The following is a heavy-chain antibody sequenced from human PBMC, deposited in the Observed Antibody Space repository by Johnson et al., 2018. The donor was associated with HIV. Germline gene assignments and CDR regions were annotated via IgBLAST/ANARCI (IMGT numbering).Heavy chain of an antibody. CDR2: ISYDGSNK. J-gene: IGHJ3*02. V-gene: IGHV3-30*04. D-gene: IGHD3-22*01. CDR1: GFTFSNYA. CDR3: TTESVGYYDSSGYYSVGMGGAFDI. Sequence: HVQLVESGGGVVQPGRSLRLSCAASGFTFSNYAMHWVRQAPGKGLEWVAVISYDGSNKYCADSVKGRFTISRDNSKNTLYLHMNSLKSEDTAVYYCTTESVGYYDSSGYYSVGMGGAFDIWGQGTMVTVSS.